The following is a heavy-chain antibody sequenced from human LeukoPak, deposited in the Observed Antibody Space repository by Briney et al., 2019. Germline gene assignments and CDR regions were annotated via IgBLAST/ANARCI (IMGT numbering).Heavy chain of an antibody. J-gene: IGHJ4*02. CDR1: GFTVSSDY. CDR3: ARYHTALNY. D-gene: IGHD5-18*01. Sequence: GGSLRLSCAASGFTVSSDYMTWVRQAPGKGLEWVSVLYSGGSTYYADSVKGRFTISRDNSKNTLYLQMNNLRVEDTAVYYCARYHTALNYWGQGTLVTASP. CDR2: LYSGGST. V-gene: IGHV3-53*01.